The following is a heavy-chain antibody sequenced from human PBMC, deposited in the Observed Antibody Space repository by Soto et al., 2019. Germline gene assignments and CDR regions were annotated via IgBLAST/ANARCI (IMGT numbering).Heavy chain of an antibody. J-gene: IGHJ4*02. D-gene: IGHD1-26*01. CDR2: LYSGGST. V-gene: IGHV3-53*01. CDR1: GFTVNDYY. CDR3: ARATVGASDFGFDS. Sequence: EVQLVESGGGLVQPGGSLRLSCAASGFTVNDYYMTWVRQAPGKGLEWVSLLYSGGSTIYADSVKGRVTISRDSSKNTLYLQMNRLRVEDTAVYYCARATVGASDFGFDSWGQGTLVTVSS.